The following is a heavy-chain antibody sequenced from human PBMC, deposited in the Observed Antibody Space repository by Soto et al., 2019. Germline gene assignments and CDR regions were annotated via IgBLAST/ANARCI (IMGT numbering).Heavy chain of an antibody. CDR1: GYSFTSYW. CDR2: IYPGDSDT. CDR3: ARERTGTNSMDV. V-gene: IGHV5-51*01. D-gene: IGHD1-1*01. Sequence: PGESLKISCKGSGYSFTSYWIGWVRQMPGKGLEWMGIIYPGDSDTRYSPSFQGQVTISADKSISTAYMELSSLRSEDTAVYYCARERTGTNSMDVWGQGTTVTVSS. J-gene: IGHJ6*02.